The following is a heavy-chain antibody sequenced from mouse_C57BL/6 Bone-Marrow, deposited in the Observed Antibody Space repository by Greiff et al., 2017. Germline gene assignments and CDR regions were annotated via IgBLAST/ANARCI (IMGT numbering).Heavy chain of an antibody. V-gene: IGHV8-8*01. D-gene: IGHD1-1*01. J-gene: IGHJ2*01. CDR1: GFSLSTFGMG. Sequence: QVTLKESGPGILQPSQTLSLTCSFSGFSLSTFGMGVGWIRQPSGKGLEWLAHIWWDDDKYYNPALKSRLTISKDTSKNQVFLKIANVDTADTATYYCARMNPLTTVVATDFDYWGQGTTLTVSS. CDR2: IWWDDDK. CDR3: ARMNPLTTVVATDFDY.